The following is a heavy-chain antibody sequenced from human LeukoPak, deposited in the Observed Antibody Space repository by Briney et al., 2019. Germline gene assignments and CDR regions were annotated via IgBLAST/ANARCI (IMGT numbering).Heavy chain of an antibody. J-gene: IGHJ4*02. CDR1: GFTFSGSA. CDR2: IRSKGNTYAT. CDR3: AKAVVRGVIMIGSDY. V-gene: IGHV3-73*01. D-gene: IGHD3-10*01. Sequence: GGSLRLSCAASGFTFSGSAMHWVRQASGEGLEWVGRIRSKGNTYATAYAASVKGRFTISRDDSKNTLYLQMNSLRAEDTAVYYCAKAVVRGVIMIGSDYWGQGTLVTVSS.